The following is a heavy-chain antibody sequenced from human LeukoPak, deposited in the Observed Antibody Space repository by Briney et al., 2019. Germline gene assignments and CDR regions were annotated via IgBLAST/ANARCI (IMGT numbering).Heavy chain of an antibody. V-gene: IGHV4-59*08. CDR2: IYYSGST. D-gene: IGHD3-22*01. Sequence: SGTLSLTCTVSGGSISSYYWSWIRQPPGKGLEWIGYIYYSGSTNYNPSLKSRVTISVDTSKNQFSLKLSSVTAADTAVYYCARHGAPYYYDSSGPFDYWGQGTLVTVSS. J-gene: IGHJ4*02. CDR3: ARHGAPYYYDSSGPFDY. CDR1: GGSISSYY.